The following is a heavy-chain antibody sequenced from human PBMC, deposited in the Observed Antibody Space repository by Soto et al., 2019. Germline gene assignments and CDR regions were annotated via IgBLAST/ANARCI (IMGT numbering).Heavy chain of an antibody. V-gene: IGHV3-48*02. CDR2: ISSGSDTI. CDR1: GFTLSSYG. J-gene: IGHJ5*01. CDR3: ARAYRKEMASKAIGNDS. Sequence: GGSLRLSCATSGFTLSSYGMNWVRQAPGKGLEWVSYISSGSDTISYADSVKGRFTISRDNAKNSLFLQMNSLRDEDTALYYCARAYRKEMASKAIGNDSRRHRPLVTVPP. D-gene: IGHD6-19*01.